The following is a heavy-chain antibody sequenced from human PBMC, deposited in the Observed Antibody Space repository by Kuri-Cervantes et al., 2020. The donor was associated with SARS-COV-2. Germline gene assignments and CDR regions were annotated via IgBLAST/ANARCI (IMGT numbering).Heavy chain of an antibody. Sequence: GESLKISCAASGFTFSSYAMHWVRQAPGKGLEWVAVISYDGSNKYYADSMKGRFTISRDNSKNTLYLQMNSLRAEDTAVYYCARASKLLWFGELFGSAFDIWGQGTMVTVSS. J-gene: IGHJ3*02. CDR1: GFTFSSYA. V-gene: IGHV3-30-3*01. CDR3: ARASKLLWFGELFGSAFDI. D-gene: IGHD3-10*01. CDR2: ISYDGSNK.